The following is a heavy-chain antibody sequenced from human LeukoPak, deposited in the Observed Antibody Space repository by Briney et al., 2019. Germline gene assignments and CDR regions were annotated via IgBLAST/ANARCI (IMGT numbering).Heavy chain of an antibody. CDR1: GYTFTSYA. CDR2: ISYDGSNK. V-gene: IGHV3-30-3*02. CDR3: AKDPYLTGGLFFDY. D-gene: IGHD3/OR15-3a*01. J-gene: IGHJ4*02. Sequence: SCKASGYTFTSYAMHWVRQAPGKGLEWVAVISYDGSNKYYADSVKGRFTISRDNSKNTLYLQMNSLRAEDTAVYYCAKDPYLTGGLFFDYWGQGTLVTVSS.